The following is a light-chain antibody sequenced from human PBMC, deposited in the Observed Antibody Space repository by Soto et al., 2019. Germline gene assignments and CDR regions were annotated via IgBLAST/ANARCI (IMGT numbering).Light chain of an antibody. CDR3: QQYYSTPRT. Sequence: DIQMAHSPSSLSASLGDRDTITCQASQDISNYLAWYQQKPGQPPKLLIYWASTRESGVPDRFSGSGSGTDFTLTISSLQAEDVAVYYCQQYYSTPRTFGQGTKV. V-gene: IGKV4-1*01. J-gene: IGKJ1*01. CDR2: WAS. CDR1: QDISNY.